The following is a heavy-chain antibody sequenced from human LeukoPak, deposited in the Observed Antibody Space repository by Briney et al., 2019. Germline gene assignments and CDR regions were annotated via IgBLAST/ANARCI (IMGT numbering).Heavy chain of an antibody. V-gene: IGHV3-23*01. CDR2: ISGSGGST. J-gene: IGHJ4*02. CDR1: GFTFSSYA. Sequence: GGSLRLSCVASGFTFSSYAMSWVRQAPGKGQEWVSAISGSGGSTYYADSVKGRFTISRDNSKNTLYLQMNSLRAEDAAVYYCAKRYSSGWYYFDYWGQGTLVTVSS. D-gene: IGHD6-19*01. CDR3: AKRYSSGWYYFDY.